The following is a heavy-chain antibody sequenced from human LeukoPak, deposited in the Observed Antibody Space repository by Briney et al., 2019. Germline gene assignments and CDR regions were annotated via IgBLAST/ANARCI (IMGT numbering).Heavy chain of an antibody. J-gene: IGHJ4*02. D-gene: IGHD2-15*01. V-gene: IGHV3-7*01. CDR1: GFTFGIYW. CDR3: AREGGLDY. Sequence: GGSLRLSCAASGFTFGIYWMSWVRQAPGKGLEWVANIKQDGSEKYYVDSVKGRFIISRDNAKNSLYLQMNSLRAEDTAVYYCAREGGLDYWGQGTLVTVSS. CDR2: IKQDGSEK.